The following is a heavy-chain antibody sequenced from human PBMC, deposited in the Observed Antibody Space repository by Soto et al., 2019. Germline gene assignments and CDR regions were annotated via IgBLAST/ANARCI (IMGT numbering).Heavy chain of an antibody. CDR2: ISDTGGGT. Sequence: EVQLLESGGGLVQPGWSLRLSCAASGVTFSSYAMNWVRQAPGKGLEWVSTISDTGGGTFYAGSVKGRFTISRDNSKNTLYLQMHRLRADDSAIYFCAVGRHKTSGSNTWFDPWGRGTQVTVSS. D-gene: IGHD3-22*01. CDR3: AVGRHKTSGSNTWFDP. V-gene: IGHV3-23*01. J-gene: IGHJ5*02. CDR1: GVTFSSYA.